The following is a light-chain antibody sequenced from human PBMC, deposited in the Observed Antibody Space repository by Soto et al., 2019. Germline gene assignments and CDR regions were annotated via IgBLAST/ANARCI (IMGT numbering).Light chain of an antibody. CDR3: QQNYSATWT. V-gene: IGKV1-39*01. CDR1: QGISTY. J-gene: IGKJ1*01. CDR2: TAS. Sequence: IQMTQSPSSLSSSLGDRLTPTWQASQGISTYLNWYQRKPGKAPKLLIYTASTLQSGVPSRFSGSGSETDFTLTISSLKPEDFETYSCQQNYSATWTFGQGTKVDIK.